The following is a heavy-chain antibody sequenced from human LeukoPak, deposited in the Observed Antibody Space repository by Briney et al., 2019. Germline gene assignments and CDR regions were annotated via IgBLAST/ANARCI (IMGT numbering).Heavy chain of an antibody. V-gene: IGHV3-73*01. CDR1: GLTFSGSG. D-gene: IGHD3-9*01. J-gene: IGHJ4*02. CDR2: IGRQGDSDAT. CDR3: AGDYNFLTGLNY. Sequence: GGSLRLFCAASGLTFSGSGIHWVRQASGKGLEWLGRIGRQGDSDATRYAASLKGKFTISRVDSRNTAYLQMNSLKTEDTAVYYCAGDYNFLTGLNYWGQGTLVTVSS.